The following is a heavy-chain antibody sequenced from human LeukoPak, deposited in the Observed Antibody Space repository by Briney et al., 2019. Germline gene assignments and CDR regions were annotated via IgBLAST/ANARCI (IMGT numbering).Heavy chain of an antibody. CDR1: GYTFSNFW. CDR3: ASSTVDIVATINFDY. CDR2: IYAGDSDT. D-gene: IGHD5-12*01. V-gene: IGHV5-51*01. Sequence: GESLKISCQGFGYTFSNFWIGWVRQMPGKGLEWMGIIYAGDSDTRYSPSFQGQVTISADKSISTAYLQWSSLKASDTAMYYCASSTVDIVATINFDYWGQGTLVTVSS. J-gene: IGHJ4*02.